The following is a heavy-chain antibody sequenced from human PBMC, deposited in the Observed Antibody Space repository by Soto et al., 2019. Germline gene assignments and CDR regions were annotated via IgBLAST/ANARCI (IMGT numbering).Heavy chain of an antibody. Sequence: QAQLVQSGPEVKKPGASVKVSCKASGYRFTSYGISWVRQAPGQGLELLGWISAYDDNTKYAQTLQGRVSMSTDTSTNTAYMELRSLRSDDTAMYYCARGGYYDSSGSRNYHYYGMNVWGQGTTVTVSS. CDR3: ARGGYYDSSGSRNYHYYGMNV. J-gene: IGHJ6*02. D-gene: IGHD3-22*01. CDR2: ISAYDDNT. CDR1: GYRFTSYG. V-gene: IGHV1-18*01.